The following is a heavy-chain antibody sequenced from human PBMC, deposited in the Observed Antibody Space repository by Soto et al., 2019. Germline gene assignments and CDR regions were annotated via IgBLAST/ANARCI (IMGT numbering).Heavy chain of an antibody. D-gene: IGHD2-2*01. Sequence: SETLSLTCTVSGGTISSYYWSWIRQPPGKGLEWIGYIYYSGSTNYNPSLKSRVTISVDTSKNQFSLKLSSVTAADTAVYYCARVSCSSTSCRYYYYYMDVWGKGTTVTVSS. CDR3: ARVSCSSTSCRYYYYYMDV. CDR1: GGTISSYY. CDR2: IYYSGST. V-gene: IGHV4-59*01. J-gene: IGHJ6*03.